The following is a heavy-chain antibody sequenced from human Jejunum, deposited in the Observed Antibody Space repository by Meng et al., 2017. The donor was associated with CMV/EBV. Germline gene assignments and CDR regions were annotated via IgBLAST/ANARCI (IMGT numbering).Heavy chain of an antibody. CDR1: GFVFSSYD. CDR2: ISTDGGNK. CDR3: TKLDRFCSDDGCQTY. J-gene: IGHJ4*02. Sequence: SGFVFSSYDMHWVRQAPDKGLEWVGVISTDGGNKIYADSVKGRFTISRDNSKNTLYLQMNNLRPEDTAVYYCTKLDRFCSDDGCQTYWGQGTLVTVSS. V-gene: IGHV3-30*18. D-gene: IGHD2-15*01.